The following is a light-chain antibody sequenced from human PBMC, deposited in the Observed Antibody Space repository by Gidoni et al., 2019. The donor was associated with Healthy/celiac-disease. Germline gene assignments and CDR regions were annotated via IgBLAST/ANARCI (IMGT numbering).Light chain of an antibody. CDR2: AAS. Sequence: DIQLTQSPSSLSASVGDRVTITCRASQSISSYLNWYQQKPGKAPKLLIYAASSVQSGVPSRFSGSGSATDFTITISSLQPEDFATYYCQQSYRTPLTFGGGTKVEIK. V-gene: IGKV1-39*01. CDR3: QQSYRTPLT. J-gene: IGKJ4*01. CDR1: QSISSY.